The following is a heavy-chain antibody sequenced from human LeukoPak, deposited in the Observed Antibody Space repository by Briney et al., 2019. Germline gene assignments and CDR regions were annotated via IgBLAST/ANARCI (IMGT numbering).Heavy chain of an antibody. V-gene: IGHV3-23*01. CDR3: AKSRAAYDSSGRTFDY. CDR1: GFTFSSYA. Sequence: GGALRLSCAASGFTFSSYAMSWVRQAPGKGLEWVSAISGSGGRTYYADSVKGRFTISRDNSKNTLYLQMNSLRAEDTAVYYCAKSRAAYDSSGRTFDYWGQGTLVTVSS. J-gene: IGHJ4*02. D-gene: IGHD3-22*01. CDR2: ISGSGGRT.